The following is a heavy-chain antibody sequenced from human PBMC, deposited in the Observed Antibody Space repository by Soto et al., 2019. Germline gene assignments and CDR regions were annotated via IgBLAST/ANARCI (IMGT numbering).Heavy chain of an antibody. Sequence: LRLSCAASGFTFSSYSMNWVRQAPGKGLEWVSSISSSSSYIYYADSVKGRFTISRDNAKNSLYLQMNSLRAEDTAVYYCARGGYYDSSGYPPDYWGQGTLVTVSS. D-gene: IGHD3-22*01. J-gene: IGHJ4*02. CDR1: GFTFSSYS. V-gene: IGHV3-21*01. CDR3: ARGGYYDSSGYPPDY. CDR2: ISSSSSYI.